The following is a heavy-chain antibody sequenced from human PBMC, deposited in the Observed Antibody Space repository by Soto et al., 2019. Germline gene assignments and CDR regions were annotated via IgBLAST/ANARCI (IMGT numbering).Heavy chain of an antibody. J-gene: IGHJ4*02. CDR1: GYAFTRYG. D-gene: IGHD3-22*01. V-gene: IGHV1-18*04. CDR2: ISAYNGNT. Sequence: AGPGKGSFKVSGYAFTRYGDSLVRKAPGQGLGWMGWISAYNGNTNYAQKLQGRVTMTTDTSTSTAYMELRSLRSDDTAVYYCARDPPLYYYDPPTLYYCGQGTLVTVSS. CDR3: ARDPPLYYYDPPTLYY.